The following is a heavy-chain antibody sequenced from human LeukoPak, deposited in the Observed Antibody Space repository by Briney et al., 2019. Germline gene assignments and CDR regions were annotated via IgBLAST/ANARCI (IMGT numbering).Heavy chain of an antibody. CDR2: IYSGGST. CDR1: GFTVSSNY. Sequence: HTGGSLRLSCAASGFTVSSNYMSWVRQAPGKGLEWVSVIYSGGSTYYADSVKGRFTISRDNSKNTLYLQMNSLRAEDTAVYYCARDVHGGYEDWGQGTLVTVSS. D-gene: IGHD4-23*01. CDR3: ARDVHGGYED. J-gene: IGHJ4*02. V-gene: IGHV3-66*01.